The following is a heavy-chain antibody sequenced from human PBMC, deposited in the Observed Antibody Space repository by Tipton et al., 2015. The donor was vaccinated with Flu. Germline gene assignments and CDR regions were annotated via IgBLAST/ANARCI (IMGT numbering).Heavy chain of an antibody. CDR2: IYGSGST. CDR1: GFTFSSYA. J-gene: IGHJ5*02. CDR3: AKTLGVTATLPDP. D-gene: IGHD2-21*02. V-gene: IGHV3-23*01. Sequence: SLRLSCAASGFTFSSYAMSWVRQAPGKGLEWVSAIYGSGSTYYADSVEGHFTISRDNSKNTVYLQMNSLRVEDTAVYHCAKTLGVTATLPDPWGQGTLVTGSS.